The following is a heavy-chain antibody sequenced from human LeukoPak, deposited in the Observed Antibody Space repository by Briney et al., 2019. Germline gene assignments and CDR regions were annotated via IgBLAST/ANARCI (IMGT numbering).Heavy chain of an antibody. V-gene: IGHV1-2*02. CDR2: INPNSGGT. J-gene: IGHJ4*02. CDR3: ARAGITMVRVVPYYFDY. CDR1: GYTFTSYY. D-gene: IGHD3-10*01. Sequence: GASVKVSCKASGYTFTSYYMRWVRQAPGQGLEWMGWINPNSGGTNYAQKFQGRVTMTRDTSISTAYMELSGLRSDDTAVYYCARAGITMVRVVPYYFDYWGQGTLVTVSS.